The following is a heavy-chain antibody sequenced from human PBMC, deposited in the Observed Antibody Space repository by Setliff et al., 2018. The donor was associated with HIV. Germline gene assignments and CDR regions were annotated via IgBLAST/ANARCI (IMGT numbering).Heavy chain of an antibody. CDR2: IYYSGNT. D-gene: IGHD3-3*01. V-gene: IGHV4-59*01. CDR1: GGSIINNF. CDR3: ARGVNFDY. Sequence: SETLSLTCTVSGGSIINNFWSWIRLPPGKGLEYIGYIYYSGNTDYNPSLKSRVTISVDTSRNQFSLKLTSVTAADTAIYYCARGVNFDYWGQGTLVTVS. J-gene: IGHJ4*02.